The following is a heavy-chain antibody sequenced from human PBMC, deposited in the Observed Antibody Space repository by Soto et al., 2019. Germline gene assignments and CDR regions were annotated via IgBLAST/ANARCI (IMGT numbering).Heavy chain of an antibody. D-gene: IGHD4-4*01. Sequence: AGGSLRLSCAASGFTFSSYAMSWVRQAPGKGLEWVSAISGSGGSTYYADSVKGRFTISRDNSKNTLYLQMNSLRAEDTAVYYCANYLGSNFHTYGYFDYWGQGTLVTVS. J-gene: IGHJ4*02. V-gene: IGHV3-23*01. CDR2: ISGSGGST. CDR1: GFTFSSYA. CDR3: ANYLGSNFHTYGYFDY.